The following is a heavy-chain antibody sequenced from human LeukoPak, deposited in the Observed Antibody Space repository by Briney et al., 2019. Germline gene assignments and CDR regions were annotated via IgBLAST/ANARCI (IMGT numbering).Heavy chain of an antibody. CDR1: GYTFTSYA. Sequence: SVKVSCKASGYTFTSYAMHWVRQAPGQGLEWMGGIIPIFGTANYAQKFQGRVTIAADESTSTAYMELSSLRSEDTAVYYCARGLAGPNVYYGMDVWGQGTTVTVSS. CDR2: IIPIFGTA. D-gene: IGHD2-15*01. V-gene: IGHV1-69*13. J-gene: IGHJ6*02. CDR3: ARGLAGPNVYYGMDV.